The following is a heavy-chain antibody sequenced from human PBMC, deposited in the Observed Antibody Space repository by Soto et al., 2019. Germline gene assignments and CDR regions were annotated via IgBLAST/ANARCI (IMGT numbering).Heavy chain of an antibody. CDR3: AHSKTSGMRYYFDY. CDR1: GFSLSTTRVG. J-gene: IGHJ4*02. Sequence: QITLKESGPTLVKPTQTLTLTCTFSGFSLSTTRVGVGWIRQPPGEALEWLALLYWDDDKLYSPSLKRRLTITKDPSKNPVVLTLTNMDPVDTATYYCAHSKTSGMRYYFDYWGQGTLVTVSS. CDR2: LYWDDDK. V-gene: IGHV2-5*02.